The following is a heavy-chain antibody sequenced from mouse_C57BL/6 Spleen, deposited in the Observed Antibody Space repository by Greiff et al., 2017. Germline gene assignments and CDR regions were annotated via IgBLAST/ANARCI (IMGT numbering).Heavy chain of an antibody. D-gene: IGHD1-1*01. CDR1: GYTFTSYW. CDR2: IDPSDSYT. J-gene: IGHJ1*03. Sequence: QVQLQQPGAELVRPGTSVKLSCKASGYTFTSYWMHWVKQRPGQGLEWIGVIDPSDSYTNYNQKFKGKATLTVDTSSSTAYMQLSSLTSEDSAVYYCARLCGRSWNWYFDVWGTGTTVTVSS. V-gene: IGHV1-59*01. CDR3: ARLCGRSWNWYFDV.